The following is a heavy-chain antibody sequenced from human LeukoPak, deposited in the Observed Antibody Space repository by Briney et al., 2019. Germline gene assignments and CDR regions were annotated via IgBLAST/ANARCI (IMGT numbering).Heavy chain of an antibody. D-gene: IGHD2-15*01. J-gene: IGHJ5*02. CDR1: GYTFSTYG. CDR2: SSDYDPDR. V-gene: IGHV1-18*01. Sequence: GASVTVSCKASGYTFSTYGISWVRQAPGQGLEWMGWSSDYDPDRNYAQKFQGRLTVTTDTSTSTAYMELRSLTSDDTAIYYCVRDYYCSSNTCHDCFDPWGQGTLVTVSS. CDR3: VRDYYCSSNTCHDCFDP.